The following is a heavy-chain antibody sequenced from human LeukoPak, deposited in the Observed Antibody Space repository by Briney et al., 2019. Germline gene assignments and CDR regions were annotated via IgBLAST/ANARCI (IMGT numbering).Heavy chain of an antibody. V-gene: IGHV1-18*01. CDR1: GYTFTSYG. J-gene: IGHJ5*02. Sequence: GASVKVSCKASGYTFTSYGISWVRQAPGQGLEWMGWISAYNGNTNYAQKLQGRVTMTTDTSTSTAYMELRSLRSDDTAVYYCAREPIGYCSGGSCYPATNWFDPWGQGTLVTVPS. CDR2: ISAYNGNT. D-gene: IGHD2-15*01. CDR3: AREPIGYCSGGSCYPATNWFDP.